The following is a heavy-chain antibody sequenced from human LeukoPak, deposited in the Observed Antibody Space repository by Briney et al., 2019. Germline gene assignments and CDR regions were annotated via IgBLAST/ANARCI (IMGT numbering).Heavy chain of an antibody. J-gene: IGHJ4*02. V-gene: IGHV3-11*04. Sequence: KTGGSLRLSCAASGFTFSDYYMSWIRQAPGKGLEWVSYISSGGITIYYADSVKGRFTISRDNAKNSLYLQMNSLRAEDTAVYYCARDGNSYGYYFDYWGQGTLVTVSS. CDR1: GFTFSDYY. CDR3: ARDGNSYGYYFDY. CDR2: ISSGGITI. D-gene: IGHD5-18*01.